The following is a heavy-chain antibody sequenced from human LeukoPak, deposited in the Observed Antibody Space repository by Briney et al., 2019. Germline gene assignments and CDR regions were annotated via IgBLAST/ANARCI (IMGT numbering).Heavy chain of an antibody. V-gene: IGHV1-2*02. D-gene: IGHD3-9*01. J-gene: IGHJ5*02. Sequence: ASVKVSCKASGYTFTGYYMHWVRQAPGQGLEWMGWVNPNSGGTNYAQKFQGRVTMTRDTSISTAYMELSRLRSDDTAVYYCARAPGGLRYFDWLLGWFDPWGQGTLVTVSS. CDR1: GYTFTGYY. CDR2: VNPNSGGT. CDR3: ARAPGGLRYFDWLLGWFDP.